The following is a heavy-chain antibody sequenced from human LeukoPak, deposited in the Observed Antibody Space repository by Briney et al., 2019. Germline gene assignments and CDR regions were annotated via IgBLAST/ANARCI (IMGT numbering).Heavy chain of an antibody. J-gene: IGHJ4*02. Sequence: ASVKVSCKASGYTFISYDINWVRQATGQGLEWLGWMNPNSGDTGYAQKFQGRVTMTRNTSIGTAYVELSSLTSEDTAVYYCVRSLRNSYIDYWGQGTLVAAS. V-gene: IGHV1-8*01. CDR1: GYTFISYD. CDR2: MNPNSGDT. CDR3: VRSLRNSYIDY. D-gene: IGHD3-16*01.